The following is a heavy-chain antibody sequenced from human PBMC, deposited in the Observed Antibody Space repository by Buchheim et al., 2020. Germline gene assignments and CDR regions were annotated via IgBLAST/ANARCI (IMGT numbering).Heavy chain of an antibody. V-gene: IGHV4-39*01. CDR3: VGAANYYYYYGMDV. Sequence: QLQLQESGPGLVKPSETLSPTCTVSGGSISSSSYYWGWIRQPPGKGLEWIGSIDYSGSTYYNPSLQGRVTISRDPSKNQFSLKLSSVTAADTAVYYCVGAANYYYYYGMDVWGQGTT. CDR2: IDYSGST. J-gene: IGHJ6*02. D-gene: IGHD2-15*01. CDR1: GGSISSSSYY.